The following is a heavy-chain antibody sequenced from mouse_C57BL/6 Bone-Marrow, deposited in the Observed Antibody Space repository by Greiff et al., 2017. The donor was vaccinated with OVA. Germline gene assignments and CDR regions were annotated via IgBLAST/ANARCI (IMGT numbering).Heavy chain of an antibody. D-gene: IGHD2-4*01. V-gene: IGHV5-6*01. CDR3: ARRGLRQGNFDY. CDR1: GFTFSSYG. CDR2: ISSGGSYT. Sequence: EVHLVESGGDLVKPGGSLKLSCAASGFTFSSYGMSWVRQTPDKRLEWVATISSGGSYTYYPDSVKGRFTISRDNAKNTLYLQMSSLKSEDTAMYYCARRGLRQGNFDYWGQGTTLTVSS. J-gene: IGHJ2*01.